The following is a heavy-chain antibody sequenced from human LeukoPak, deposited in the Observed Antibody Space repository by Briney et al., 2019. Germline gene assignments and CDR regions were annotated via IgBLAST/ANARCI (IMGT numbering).Heavy chain of an antibody. Sequence: SETLSLTCTVSSGSITSGTFYWGWTRQPPGKGLEWIGTIHHSGSTSYNPSLQSRATISVDTSNNQFSLKLSSVTAADTAVYYCARVKEDYDFWSGYSRYYYYYMDVWGKGTTVTVSS. J-gene: IGHJ6*03. V-gene: IGHV4-39*07. CDR1: SGSITSGTFY. CDR2: IHHSGST. D-gene: IGHD3-3*01. CDR3: ARVKEDYDFWSGYSRYYYYYMDV.